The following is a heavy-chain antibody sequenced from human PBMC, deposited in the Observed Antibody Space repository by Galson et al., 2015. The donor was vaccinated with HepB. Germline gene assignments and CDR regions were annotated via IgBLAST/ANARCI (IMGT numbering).Heavy chain of an antibody. CDR1: GFTVSSNY. Sequence: SLRLSCAASGFTVSSNYMSWVRQAPGKGLEWVSVIYSGGSTNYADAVKGRFTISRDNSKNTLYLQMNSLRAEDTAVYYCARGGGSYPFDYWGQGALVTVSS. CDR3: ARGGGSYPFDY. J-gene: IGHJ4*02. D-gene: IGHD1-26*01. CDR2: IYSGGST. V-gene: IGHV3-53*01.